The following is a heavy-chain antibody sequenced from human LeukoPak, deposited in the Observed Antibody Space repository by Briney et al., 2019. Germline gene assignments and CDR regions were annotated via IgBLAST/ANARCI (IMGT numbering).Heavy chain of an antibody. CDR2: ISDSGGAT. Sequence: GGSLRLSCAASGFTFSSYAMKWVRQAPGKGLEWVSGISDSGGATYYVDSVKGRFTISRDNSKNTVYLQMNSLRAEDTAVYYCAKPVRDRLLCSNDYWGQGTLVTVSS. J-gene: IGHJ4*02. CDR3: AKPVRDRLLCSNDY. D-gene: IGHD2-21*02. V-gene: IGHV3-23*01. CDR1: GFTFSSYA.